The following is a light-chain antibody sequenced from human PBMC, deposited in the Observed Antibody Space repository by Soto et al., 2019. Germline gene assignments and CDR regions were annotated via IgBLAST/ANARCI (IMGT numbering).Light chain of an antibody. CDR1: QSVNSN. CDR3: QEYNTWPWT. J-gene: IGKJ1*01. Sequence: ETVITQSPSTLSVSPLERSTLSCRASQSVNSNLAWYQQKLGQAPRVLIFGASTRATGIPARFSGSGSGTEFSLTINSLQSEDFAVYYCQEYNTWPWTFGQGTKVDIK. CDR2: GAS. V-gene: IGKV3-15*01.